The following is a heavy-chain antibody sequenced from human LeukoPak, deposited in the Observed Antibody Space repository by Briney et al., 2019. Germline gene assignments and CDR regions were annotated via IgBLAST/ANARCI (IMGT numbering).Heavy chain of an antibody. D-gene: IGHD3-10*01. CDR1: GFTFSKYA. J-gene: IGHJ3*02. Sequence: PGGSLRLSCAASGFTFSKYAMTWVRQAPGKGLEGVSGISVSGGSTNYADSVKGRFTISRDNSKNTLSLQMNSLRDDDTAVYYCAREGYYGAFDIWGQGTMVTVSS. V-gene: IGHV3-23*01. CDR3: AREGYYGAFDI. CDR2: ISVSGGST.